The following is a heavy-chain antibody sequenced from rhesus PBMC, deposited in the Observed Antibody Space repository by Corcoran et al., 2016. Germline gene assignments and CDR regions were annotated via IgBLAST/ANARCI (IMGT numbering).Heavy chain of an antibody. D-gene: IGHD3-28*01. CDR1: GFTFSDYY. J-gene: IGHJ5-1*01. CDR3: ARSGYYQNRFDV. V-gene: IGHV3-59*01. CDR2: ISNGGGST. Sequence: EVQLVESGGGLAKPGGSLRLSCAASGFTFSDYYMHWVRQASGKGLECVSRISNGGGSTWYADSVKGRFTISRENAKNTLYFQMDSLRAEDTAVYYCARSGYYQNRFDVWGPGVLVTVSS.